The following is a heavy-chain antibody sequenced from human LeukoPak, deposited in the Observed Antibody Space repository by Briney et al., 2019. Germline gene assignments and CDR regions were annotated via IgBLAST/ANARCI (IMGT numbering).Heavy chain of an antibody. CDR1: GGSISSYY. D-gene: IGHD3-3*01. CDR2: IYYSGST. V-gene: IGHV4-59*01. CDR3: ARAGGLYYDFWSGSRDI. J-gene: IGHJ3*02. Sequence: SETLSLTCTVSGGSISSYYWSWIRQPPGKGLEWIGYIYYSGSTNYNPSLKSRVTISVDTSKNQFSLKLSSVTAVDTAVYYCARAGGLYYDFWSGSRDIWGQGTMVTVSS.